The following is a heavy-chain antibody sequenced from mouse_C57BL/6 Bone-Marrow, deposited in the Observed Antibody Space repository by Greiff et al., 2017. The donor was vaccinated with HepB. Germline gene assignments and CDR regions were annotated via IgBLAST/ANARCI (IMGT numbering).Heavy chain of an antibody. V-gene: IGHV1-55*01. CDR2: IYPGSGST. J-gene: IGHJ1*03. D-gene: IGHD1-1*01. Sequence: VQLQQPGAELVKPGASVKMSCKASGYTFTSYWITWVKQRPGQGLEWIGDIYPGSGSTNYNEKFKSKATLTVDTSSSTAYMQLSSLTSEDSAVYYCARGEGLITTVVATGYFDVWGTGTTVTVSS. CDR3: ARGEGLITTVVATGYFDV. CDR1: GYTFTSYW.